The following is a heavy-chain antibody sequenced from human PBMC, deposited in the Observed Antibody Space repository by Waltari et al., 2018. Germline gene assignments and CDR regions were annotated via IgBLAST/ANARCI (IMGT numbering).Heavy chain of an antibody. D-gene: IGHD5-12*01. J-gene: IGHJ4*02. Sequence: EVQLVESGGDLAQPGGSLRLSCAASGFRFSSYSINWVRQGPGEGLEWLSYISSTTGNIYYADSVKGRFTVSRDNAENSVYLQMNSLRDEDTAVYYCARVGDSGYVSDYWGQGTLVTVSS. CDR2: ISSTTGNI. V-gene: IGHV3-48*02. CDR3: ARVGDSGYVSDY. CDR1: GFRFSSYS.